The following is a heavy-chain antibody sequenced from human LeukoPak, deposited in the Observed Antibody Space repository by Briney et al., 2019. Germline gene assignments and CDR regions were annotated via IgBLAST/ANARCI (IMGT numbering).Heavy chain of an antibody. D-gene: IGHD3-10*01. CDR3: ARAMGMYYYMDV. CDR1: GGSISSGSYY. J-gene: IGHJ6*03. V-gene: IGHV4-61*02. CDR2: IYTSGST. Sequence: SETLSLTCTVSGGSISSGSYYWSWIRQPAGKGLEWIERIYTSGSTNYNPSLKSRVTISVDTSKNQFSLKLSSVTAADTAVYYCARAMGMYYYMDVWGKGTTVTISS.